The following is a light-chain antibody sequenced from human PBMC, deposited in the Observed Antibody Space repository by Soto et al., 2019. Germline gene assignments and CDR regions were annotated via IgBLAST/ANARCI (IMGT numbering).Light chain of an antibody. CDR2: DAS. Sequence: EIVLTQSQATLSLSPGERATLSCRASQSVSSYLACYQQKPGQAPRLLIYDASNRATGIPARFSGSGSGTDFTLNISSLEPEDFAVYYCQQRSNWPSWTFGQGTKVEIK. V-gene: IGKV3-11*01. CDR1: QSVSSY. CDR3: QQRSNWPSWT. J-gene: IGKJ1*01.